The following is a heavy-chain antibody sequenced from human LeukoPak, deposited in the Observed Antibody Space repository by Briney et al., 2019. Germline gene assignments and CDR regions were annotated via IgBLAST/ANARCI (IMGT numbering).Heavy chain of an antibody. CDR3: ATSDDSSGSD. V-gene: IGHV3-7*01. Sequence: QPGGSLRLSCAASGFTFSSHWMSWVRQAPGKGLEWVANINLDGSVRHYVDSARGRFTISRDNAKNSLCLQMNSLRAEDTALYYCATSDDSSGSDWGQGTLVTVSS. J-gene: IGHJ4*02. CDR1: GFTFSSHW. CDR2: INLDGSVR. D-gene: IGHD3-22*01.